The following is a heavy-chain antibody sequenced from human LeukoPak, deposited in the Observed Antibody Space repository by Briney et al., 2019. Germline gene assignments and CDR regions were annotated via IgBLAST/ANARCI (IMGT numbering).Heavy chain of an antibody. J-gene: IGHJ4*02. CDR3: ARHSLLRGGGFDY. V-gene: IGHV4-59*08. Sequence: KPSETLSLTCTVSGGSISSYYWSCIRQPPGKGLEWIGYIYYSGSTNYNPSLKSRVTISVDTSKNQFSLKLSSVTAADTAVYYCARHSLLRGGGFDYWGQGTLVTVSS. CDR1: GGSISSYY. CDR2: IYYSGST. D-gene: IGHD3-10*01.